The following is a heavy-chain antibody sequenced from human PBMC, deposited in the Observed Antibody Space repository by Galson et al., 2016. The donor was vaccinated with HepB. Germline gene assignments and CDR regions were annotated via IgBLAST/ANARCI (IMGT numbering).Heavy chain of an antibody. Sequence: SLRLSCAASGFTFNNYAMNWVRQTPGKGLEWVSVIGYSGETTYYADSVKGRFIISRDNSKSTLYPQMNSLRGDDTAVYYCARDLNDRSGYYFGAFGFWGQGTLVTVSS. CDR1: GFTFNNYA. CDR2: IGYSGETT. V-gene: IGHV3-23*01. CDR3: ARDLNDRSGYYFGAFGF. D-gene: IGHD3-22*01. J-gene: IGHJ3*01.